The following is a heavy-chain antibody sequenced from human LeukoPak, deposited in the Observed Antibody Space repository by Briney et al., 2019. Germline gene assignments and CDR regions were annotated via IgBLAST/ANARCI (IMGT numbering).Heavy chain of an antibody. CDR2: IYYSGST. V-gene: IGHV4-59*01. CDR1: GGSISSYY. J-gene: IGHJ4*02. D-gene: IGHD5-24*01. Sequence: SETLSLTCTVSGGSISSYYWSWIRQPPGKGLEWIGYIYYSGSTNYNPSLKSRVTISVDTSKNQFSLKLSSVTAADTAVYCCARVYPAWLQSGGYFDYWGQGTLVTVSS. CDR3: ARVYPAWLQSGGYFDY.